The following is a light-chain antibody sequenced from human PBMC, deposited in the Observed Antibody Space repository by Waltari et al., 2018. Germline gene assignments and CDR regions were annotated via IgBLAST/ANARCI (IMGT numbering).Light chain of an antibody. V-gene: IGLV2-18*02. CDR1: SRDVGSYNR. CDR2: EVS. CDR3: CSHTSSNTLI. J-gene: IGLJ2*01. Sequence: QSGLTQPPSVSGSPGQSVPLSCHCTSRDVGSYNRVSWYKHSPGTAPRLMIYEVSSRPSGIPDRFSGSKSGNTASLTISGLQAEDEGDYYCCSHTSSNTLIFGGGTKVSVL.